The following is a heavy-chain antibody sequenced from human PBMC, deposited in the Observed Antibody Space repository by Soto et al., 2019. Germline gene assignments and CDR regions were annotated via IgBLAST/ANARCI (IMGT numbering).Heavy chain of an antibody. Sequence: SETLSLTCTVSGGSISSSSYYWGWIRQPPGKGLEWIGSIYYSGSTYYNPSLKSRVTISVDTSKNQFSLKLSSVTAADTAVYYCARLNSGYDGWVAFDIWGQGTMVTVSS. CDR1: GGSISSSSYY. D-gene: IGHD5-12*01. J-gene: IGHJ3*02. CDR3: ARLNSGYDGWVAFDI. CDR2: IYYSGST. V-gene: IGHV4-39*01.